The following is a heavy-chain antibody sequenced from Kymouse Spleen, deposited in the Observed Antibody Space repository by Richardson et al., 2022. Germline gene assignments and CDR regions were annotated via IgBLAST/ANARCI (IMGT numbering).Heavy chain of an antibody. D-gene: IGHD3-9*01. V-gene: IGHV3-33*01. J-gene: IGHJ6*02. Sequence: QVQLVESGGGVVQPGRSLRLSCAASGFTFSSYGMHWVRQAPGKGLEWVAVIWYDGSNKYYADSVKGRFTISRDNSKNTLYLQMNSLRAEDTAVYYCAREGYDILTGYHYYYGMDVWGQGTTVTVSS. CDR2: IWYDGSNK. CDR3: AREGYDILTGYHYYYGMDV. CDR1: GFTFSSYG.